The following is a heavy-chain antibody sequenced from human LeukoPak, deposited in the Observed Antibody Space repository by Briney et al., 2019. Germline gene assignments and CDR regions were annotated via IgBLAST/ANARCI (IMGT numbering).Heavy chain of an antibody. D-gene: IGHD3-3*01. Sequence: GGSLRLSCAASGFTFSSYAMSWVRQAPGKGLEWVSSISSSSSYIYYADSVKGRFTISRDNAKNSLYLQMNSLRAEDTAVYYCASALNFWSGYLPYWGQGTLVTVSS. CDR2: ISSSSSYI. V-gene: IGHV3-21*01. CDR1: GFTFSSYA. CDR3: ASALNFWSGYLPY. J-gene: IGHJ4*02.